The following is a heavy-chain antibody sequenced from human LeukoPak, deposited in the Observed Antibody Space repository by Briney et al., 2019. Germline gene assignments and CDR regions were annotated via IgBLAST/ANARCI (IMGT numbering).Heavy chain of an antibody. J-gene: IGHJ4*02. V-gene: IGHV1-18*01. CDR3: ARGGGTTGTTSLDY. CDR1: GYTFTSYD. CDR2: ISAYNGNT. D-gene: IGHD1/OR15-1a*01. Sequence: ASVKVSCKASGYTFTSYDINWVRQAPGQGLEWMGWISAYNGNTNYAQKLQGRVTMTTDTSTSTAYMELRSLRSDDTAVYYCARGGGTTGTTSLDYWGQGTLVTVSS.